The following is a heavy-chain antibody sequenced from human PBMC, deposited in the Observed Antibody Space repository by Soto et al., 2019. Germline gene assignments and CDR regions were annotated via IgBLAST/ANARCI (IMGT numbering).Heavy chain of an antibody. D-gene: IGHD1-7*01. J-gene: IGHJ3*02. CDR1: GYSFTSYW. V-gene: IGHV5-51*01. CDR3: VTTRNYENGAFDI. CDR2: IYPGDSDT. Sequence: GESLKISCKGSGYSFTSYWIGWVRQMPGKGLEWMGIIYPGDSDTRYSPSFQGQVTISADKSISTAYLQWSSLKASDTAMYYCVTTRNYENGAFDIWGQGTMVTVSS.